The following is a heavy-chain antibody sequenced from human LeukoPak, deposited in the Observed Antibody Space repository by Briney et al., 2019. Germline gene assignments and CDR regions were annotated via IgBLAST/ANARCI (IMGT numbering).Heavy chain of an antibody. CDR2: IRNDGSGQ. J-gene: IGHJ4*02. CDR3: ASQKTIGLR. V-gene: IGHV3-30*02. D-gene: IGHD1-14*01. Sequence: PGGSLRLSCAASGFTFSRHGMHWVRQAPGKGLDWVAFIRNDGSGQYYTDSVKGRFTISRDNAKNSLYLQMNSLRAEDTAVYYCASQKTIGLRWGQGTLVTVSS. CDR1: GFTFSRHG.